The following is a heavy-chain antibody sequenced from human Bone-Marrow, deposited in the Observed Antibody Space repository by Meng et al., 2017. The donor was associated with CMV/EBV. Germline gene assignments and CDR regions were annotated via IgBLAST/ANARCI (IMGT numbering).Heavy chain of an antibody. CDR3: ARAPHSSGWYGVGYYYYGMDV. J-gene: IGHJ6*02. CDR2: MNPNSGNT. D-gene: IGHD6-19*01. V-gene: IGHV1-8*01. CDR1: GYTFTSYD. Sequence: ASVKVSCKASGYTFTSYDINWVRQATGQGLEWMGWMNPNSGNTGYAQKFQGRVTMTRNTSISTAYMELSSLRSEDTAVYYCARAPHSSGWYGVGYYYYGMDVWGQRTTVTVSS.